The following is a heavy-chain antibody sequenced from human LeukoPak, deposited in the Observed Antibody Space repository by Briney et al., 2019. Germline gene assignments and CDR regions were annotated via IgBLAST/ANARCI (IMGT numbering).Heavy chain of an antibody. D-gene: IGHD2-15*01. CDR1: GFTVSSNY. Sequence: GGSLRLSCAASGFTVSSNYMSWVRQAPGKGLEWVSLISWDGGSTYYADSVKGRFTISRDNSKNSLYLQMNSLRAEDTALYYCAKVARSGGSCYDYWGQGTLVTVSS. V-gene: IGHV3-43D*03. J-gene: IGHJ4*02. CDR3: AKVARSGGSCYDY. CDR2: ISWDGGST.